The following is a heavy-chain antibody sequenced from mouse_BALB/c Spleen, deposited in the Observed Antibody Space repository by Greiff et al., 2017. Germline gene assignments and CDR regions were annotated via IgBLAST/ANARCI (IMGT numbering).Heavy chain of an antibody. J-gene: IGHJ2*01. CDR3: ASPVMRADY. V-gene: IGHV1S81*02. D-gene: IGHD2-2*01. CDR1: GYTFTSYW. CDR2: INPSNGRT. Sequence: QVQLQQSGAELVKPGASVKLSCKASGYTFTSYWMHWVKQRPGQGLEWIGEINPSNGRTNYNEKFKSKATLTVDKSSSTAYMQLSSLTSEDSAVYYCASPVMRADYWGQGTTLTVSS.